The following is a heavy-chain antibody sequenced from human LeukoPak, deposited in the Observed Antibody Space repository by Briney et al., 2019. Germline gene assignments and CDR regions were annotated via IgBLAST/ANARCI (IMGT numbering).Heavy chain of an antibody. V-gene: IGHV4-59*01. CDR2: IYYSGST. J-gene: IGHJ6*03. D-gene: IGHD6-13*01. CDR3: ASSNSSSWYSPYYYYYMDV. Sequence: PSETLSLTCTVSGGSISSYYWSWIRQPPGKGLEWIGYIYYSGSTNYNPSLKSRVTISVDTSKNQFSLKLSSVTAADTAVYYCASSNSSSWYSPYYYYYMDVWGKGTTVTISS. CDR1: GGSISSYY.